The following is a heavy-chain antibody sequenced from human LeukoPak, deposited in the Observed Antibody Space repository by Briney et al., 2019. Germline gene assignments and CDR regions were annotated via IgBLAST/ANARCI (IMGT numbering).Heavy chain of an antibody. CDR3: ARDRRPRNFWSGYSWFDP. CDR2: IKQDGSEK. J-gene: IGHJ5*02. CDR1: GFTFSSYA. V-gene: IGHV3-7*01. D-gene: IGHD3-3*01. Sequence: GGSLRLSCAASGFTFSSYAMHWVRQAPGQGLEWVANIKQDGSEKYYVDSVKGRFTISRDNAKNSLYLQMNSLRAEDTAVYYCARDRRPRNFWSGYSWFDPWGQGTLVTVSS.